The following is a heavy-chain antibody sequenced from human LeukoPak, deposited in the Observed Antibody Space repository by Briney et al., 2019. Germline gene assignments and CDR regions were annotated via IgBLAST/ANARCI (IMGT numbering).Heavy chain of an antibody. Sequence: PGGSLSLSCAAYGFTFSCYAMSWVRQAPGKGLEWVSAISGSGGSTYYADSVKGRFTISRDNSKNTLYLQMNSLRAEDTAVYYCAKGYNWNNGAFDIWGQGTMVTVSS. CDR3: AKGYNWNNGAFDI. CDR2: ISGSGGST. V-gene: IGHV3-23*01. CDR1: GFTFSCYA. J-gene: IGHJ3*02. D-gene: IGHD1/OR15-1a*01.